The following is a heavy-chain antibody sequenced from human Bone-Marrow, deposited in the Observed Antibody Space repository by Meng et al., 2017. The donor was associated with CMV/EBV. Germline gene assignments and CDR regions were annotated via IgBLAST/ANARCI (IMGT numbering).Heavy chain of an antibody. CDR1: GFTFSSYW. J-gene: IGHJ4*02. V-gene: IGHV3-7*01. D-gene: IGHD3-3*01. CDR3: ARILGFWSGYGY. CDR2: IKQDGSEK. Sequence: ETLSLTCAASGFTFSSYWMSWVRQAPGKGLEWVANIKQDGSEKYYVDSVKGRFTISRDNAKNSLYLQMNSLRAEDTAVYYCARILGFWSGYGYWGQGTLVTVSS.